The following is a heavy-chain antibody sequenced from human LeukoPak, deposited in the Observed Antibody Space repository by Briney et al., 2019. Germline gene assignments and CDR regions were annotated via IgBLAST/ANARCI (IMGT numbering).Heavy chain of an antibody. J-gene: IGHJ4*02. V-gene: IGHV3-33*01. CDR2: IWYNGSNK. D-gene: IGHD4-17*01. Sequence: GGSLRLSCAASGFTFSSYGMHWVRQAPGKGLEWVAVIWYNGSNKYYTDSVKGRFTISRDNPKNTLYLQMNSLRAEDTAVYFCARGPLYDYGDYHFDYWGQGTLVTVSS. CDR3: ARGPLYDYGDYHFDY. CDR1: GFTFSSYG.